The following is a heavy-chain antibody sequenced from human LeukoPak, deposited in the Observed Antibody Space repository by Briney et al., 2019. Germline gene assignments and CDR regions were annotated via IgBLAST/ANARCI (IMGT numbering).Heavy chain of an antibody. V-gene: IGHV5-51*01. CDR1: GYSFTSYW. CDR2: IYPGDSDT. CDR3: AGYTTQDAFDI. J-gene: IGHJ3*02. D-gene: IGHD3-16*02. Sequence: GESLKIFCKGSGYSFTSYWIGWVRQMPGKGLXWMGIIYPGDSDTRYSPSFQGQVTISADKSISTAYLQWSSLKASDTAMYYCAGYTTQDAFDIWGQGAMVTVSS.